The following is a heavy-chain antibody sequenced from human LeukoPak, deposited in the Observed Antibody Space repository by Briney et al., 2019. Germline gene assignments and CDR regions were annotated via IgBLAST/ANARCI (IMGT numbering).Heavy chain of an antibody. J-gene: IGHJ3*01. CDR1: GFTFSSYA. V-gene: IGHV3-23*01. CDR2: ISGGGVST. D-gene: IGHD2-8*02. Sequence: GGSLRLSCAVSGFTFSSYAMSWVRQPPGKGLEWVSVISGGGVSTYYAEPVKGRFTISRDNSKNTLYLQMNSLRAEDTAAYYCAKQSVLITGRDDALDLWGQGTMVIVSS. CDR3: AKQSVLITGRDDALDL.